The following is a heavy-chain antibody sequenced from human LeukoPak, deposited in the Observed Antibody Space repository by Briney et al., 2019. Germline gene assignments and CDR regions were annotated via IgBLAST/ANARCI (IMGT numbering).Heavy chain of an antibody. D-gene: IGHD3-3*01. CDR3: AVGDFWSGYYHPGYYFDY. Sequence: GASVTVSCTASGGTFSSYAISWVRQAPGQGLEWMGGIIPIFGTANYAQKFQGRVTITADESTSTAYMELSSLRSEDTAVYYCAVGDFWSGYYHPGYYFDYWGQGTLVTVSS. CDR2: IIPIFGTA. J-gene: IGHJ4*02. CDR1: GGTFSSYA. V-gene: IGHV1-69*13.